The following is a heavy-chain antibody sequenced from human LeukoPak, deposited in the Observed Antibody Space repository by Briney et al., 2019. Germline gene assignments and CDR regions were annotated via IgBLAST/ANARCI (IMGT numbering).Heavy chain of an antibody. D-gene: IGHD3-9*01. V-gene: IGHV4-59*01. CDR1: GGSISGYY. Sequence: PSETLSLTCTVSGGSISGYYWSWIRQSPGKGLEWIGYIYYSGSTNYNPSLKSRVTISVDTSKNQFSLKLSSVTAADTAVYYCARSYFDWSYNLDWFDPWGQGTLVTVSS. CDR3: ARSYFDWSYNLDWFDP. CDR2: IYYSGST. J-gene: IGHJ5*02.